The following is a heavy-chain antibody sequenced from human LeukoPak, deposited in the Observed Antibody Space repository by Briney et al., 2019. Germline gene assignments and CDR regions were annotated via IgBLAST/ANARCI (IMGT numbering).Heavy chain of an antibody. CDR3: AREIRLRGRWFDP. D-gene: IGHD4-17*01. V-gene: IGHV1-69*04. Sequence: GASVKVSCKASGYTFTSYDINRVRQAPGQGLEWMGRIIPILGIANYAQKFQGRVTITADKSTSTAYKELSSLRSEDTAVYYCAREIRLRGRWFDPWGQGTLVTVSS. J-gene: IGHJ5*02. CDR1: GYTFTSYD. CDR2: IIPILGIA.